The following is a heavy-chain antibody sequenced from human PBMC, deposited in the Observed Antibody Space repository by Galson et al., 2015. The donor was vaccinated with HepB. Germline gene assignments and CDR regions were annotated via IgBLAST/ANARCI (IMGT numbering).Heavy chain of an antibody. D-gene: IGHD2-21*01. V-gene: IGHV3-73*01. CDR2: IRSKPKSYAT. CDR1: GFNFSGSA. Sequence: SLRLSCAASGFNFSGSAIHWVRQASGKGLEWVGRIRSKPKSYATAYAASVKGRFTISRDDSKRTASLQMNSLRTEDTAVYYCTTYPADCGGECEYWSQGTLVAVSA. J-gene: IGHJ4*02. CDR3: TTYPADCGGECEY.